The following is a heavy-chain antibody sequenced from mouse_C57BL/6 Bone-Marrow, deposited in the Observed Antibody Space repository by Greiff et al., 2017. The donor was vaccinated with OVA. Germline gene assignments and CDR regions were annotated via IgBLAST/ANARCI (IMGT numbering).Heavy chain of an antibody. CDR3: ARPHYYYGSSVFAY. CDR2: ISGGGGNT. J-gene: IGHJ3*01. D-gene: IGHD1-1*01. V-gene: IGHV5-9*01. CDR1: GFTFSSYT. Sequence: EVKLEESGGGLVKPGGSLKLSCAASGFTFSSYTMSWVCQTPEKRLEWVATISGGGGNTYYPDSVKGRFTISRDNAKNTLYLRMSSLRSEDTALYYCARPHYYYGSSVFAYWGQGTLVTVSA.